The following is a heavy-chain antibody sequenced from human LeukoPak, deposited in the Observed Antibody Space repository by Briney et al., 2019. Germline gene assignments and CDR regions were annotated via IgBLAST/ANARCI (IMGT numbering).Heavy chain of an antibody. D-gene: IGHD3-9*01. CDR1: GYTFTGYY. CDR2: INPNSGGT. V-gene: IGHV1-2*02. J-gene: IGHJ4*02. CDR3: ARAALLRYFDWSLAPRGDYFDY. Sequence: ASVKVSCKASGYTFTGYYMHWVRQAPGQGLEWMGWINPNSGGTNHAQKFQGRVTITADESTSTAYMELSSLRSEDTAVYYCARAALLRYFDWSLAPRGDYFDYWGQGTLVTVSS.